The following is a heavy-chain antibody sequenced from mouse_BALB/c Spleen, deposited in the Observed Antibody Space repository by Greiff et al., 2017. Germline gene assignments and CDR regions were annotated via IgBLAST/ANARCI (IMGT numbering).Heavy chain of an antibody. CDR1: GYTLTRYW. Sequence: QVQLQQPGAELVRPGASVKLSCKASGYTLTRYWMNWVKPGPEQGLAWIGRIDPYDSETHYNQKFKDKDLLTVDKSSTPAYMQLSSLTSEESAVYYCARGRATATGYGGEGTTLTVAS. D-gene: IGHD1-2*01. CDR3: ARGRATATGY. V-gene: IGHV1-52*01. CDR2: IDPYDSET. J-gene: IGHJ2*01.